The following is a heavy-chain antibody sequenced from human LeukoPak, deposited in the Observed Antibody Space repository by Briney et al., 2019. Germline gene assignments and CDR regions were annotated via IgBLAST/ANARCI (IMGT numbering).Heavy chain of an antibody. D-gene: IGHD6-19*01. Sequence: SETLSLTCAVYGGSFSGYYWSWIRQPPGKGLEWIGEINHSGSTNYNPSLKSRVTISVDTSKNQFSLKLSSVTAADTAVYYCARGSSGWYSIDYWSQGTLVTVSS. CDR3: ARGSSGWYSIDY. V-gene: IGHV4-34*01. CDR2: INHSGST. J-gene: IGHJ4*02. CDR1: GGSFSGYY.